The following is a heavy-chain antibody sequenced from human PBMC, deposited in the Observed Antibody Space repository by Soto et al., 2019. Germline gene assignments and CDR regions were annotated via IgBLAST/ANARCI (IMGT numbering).Heavy chain of an antibody. CDR3: ATGVAGSCFDF. J-gene: IGHJ4*02. CDR1: GDSVSSNTAA. Sequence: SQTLSLTCAISGDSVSSNTAAWNWIRSSPSRGLEWLGRTYYRSNWRHDYAVSVRSRITVNADTSKNHFSLQLNAVTPDDTAVYYCATGVAGSCFDFWGQGTLVTVSS. V-gene: IGHV6-1*01. D-gene: IGHD6-19*01. CDR2: TYYRSNWRH.